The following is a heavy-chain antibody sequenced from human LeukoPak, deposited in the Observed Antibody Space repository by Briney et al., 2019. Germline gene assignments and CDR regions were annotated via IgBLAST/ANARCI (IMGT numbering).Heavy chain of an antibody. CDR3: ARGLYCSTSNSCYDYGMDV. CDR2: LIPILGTS. D-gene: IGHD6-13*01. Sequence: SVKVSCKASGGTFSTYALNWVRQAPGQGLEWMGGLIPILGTSKYAQKLQGRATITADESTSTGYMELSSLRSEDTAVYYCARGLYCSTSNSCYDYGMDVWGQGTPVTVSS. V-gene: IGHV1-69*13. J-gene: IGHJ6*02. CDR1: GGTFSTYA.